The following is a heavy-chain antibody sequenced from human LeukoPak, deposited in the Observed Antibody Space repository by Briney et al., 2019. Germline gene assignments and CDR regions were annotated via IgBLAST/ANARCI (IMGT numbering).Heavy chain of an antibody. V-gene: IGHV3-23*01. CDR3: ARSPTFRGWFDP. J-gene: IGHJ5*02. D-gene: IGHD2/OR15-2a*01. CDR1: GFTFSNYG. CDR2: ISGSGGST. Sequence: PGGSLRLSCAASGFTFSNYGMSWVRQAPGKGLEWVSGISGSGGSTYYADSVKGRFTISRNNAKNSLYLQVNSLRAEDTAVYYCARSPTFRGWFDPWGQGTLVTVSS.